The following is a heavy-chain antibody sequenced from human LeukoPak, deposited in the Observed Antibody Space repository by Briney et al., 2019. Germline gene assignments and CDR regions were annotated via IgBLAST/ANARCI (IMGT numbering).Heavy chain of an antibody. CDR1: GFTFSSYA. V-gene: IGHV3-30-3*01. CDR2: ISYDGSNK. D-gene: IGHD3-16*02. CDR3: AGSYRYEGVDY. Sequence: GGSLRLSCAASGFTFSSYAMHWVRQAPGKGLEWVAVISYDGSNKYYADSVKGRFTISRDNAKNSLYLQMNSLRAEDTAVYYCAGSYRYEGVDYWGQGTLVTVSS. J-gene: IGHJ4*02.